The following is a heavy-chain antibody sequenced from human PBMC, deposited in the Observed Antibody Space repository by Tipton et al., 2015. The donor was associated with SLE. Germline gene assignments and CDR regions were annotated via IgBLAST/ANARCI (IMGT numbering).Heavy chain of an antibody. CDR2: IHSGGST. Sequence: TLSLTCAVSGGSMRGYYLSWIRQSPWKGLEWIGYIHSGGSTNYNPSFNSRVTISSDTSRNQFSLTLTSVTVADTAVYYCAKEGGSESHDGFDIWGQGTMVTVSS. V-gene: IGHV4-4*08. CDR1: GGSMRGYY. D-gene: IGHD3-10*01. J-gene: IGHJ3*02. CDR3: AKEGGSESHDGFDI.